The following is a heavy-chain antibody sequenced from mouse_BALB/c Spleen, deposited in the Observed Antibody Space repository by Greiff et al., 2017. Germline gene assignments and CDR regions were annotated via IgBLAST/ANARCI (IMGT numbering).Heavy chain of an antibody. CDR3: ARRGTTVGYFDD. J-gene: IGHJ1*01. CDR2: IYPGGGDT. Sequence: QVQLQQSGPELVKPGASVKISCKASGYAFSSSWMYWVKQRPGQGLEWIGRIYPGGGDTNYNGKFRGKATLTADDSSSTAFLQLSSLTSVDSAVYFCARRGTTVGYFDDWGAGTTVTVSS. D-gene: IGHD1-1*01. CDR1: GYAFSSSW. V-gene: IGHV1-82*01.